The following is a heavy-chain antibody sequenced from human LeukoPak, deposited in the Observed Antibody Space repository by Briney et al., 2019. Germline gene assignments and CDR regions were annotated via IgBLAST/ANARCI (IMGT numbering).Heavy chain of an antibody. D-gene: IGHD3-3*01. CDR1: GGSISSSSYY. CDR3: ARVRSEWHYNWFDP. CDR2: IYYSGST. J-gene: IGHJ5*02. V-gene: IGHV4-39*07. Sequence: SETLSLTCTVSGGSISSSSYYWGWIRQPPGKGLEWIGSIYYSGSTYYNPSLKSRVTISVDTSKNQFSLKLSSVTAADTAVYYCARVRSEWHYNWFDPWGQGTLVTVSS.